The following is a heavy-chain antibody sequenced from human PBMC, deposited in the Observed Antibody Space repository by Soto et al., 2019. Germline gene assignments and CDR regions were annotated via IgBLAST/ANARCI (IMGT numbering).Heavy chain of an antibody. V-gene: IGHV3-23*01. CDR3: AKVVQYYDILTGLGGGDAFDI. J-gene: IGHJ3*02. Sequence: EVQLLESGGGLVQPGGSLRLSCAASGFTFSSYAMSWVRQAPGKGLEWGSAISGSGGSTYYADSVKGRFTISRDNSKNTLYLQMNSLRAEDTAVYYCAKVVQYYDILTGLGGGDAFDIWGQGTMVTVSS. CDR1: GFTFSSYA. CDR2: ISGSGGST. D-gene: IGHD3-9*01.